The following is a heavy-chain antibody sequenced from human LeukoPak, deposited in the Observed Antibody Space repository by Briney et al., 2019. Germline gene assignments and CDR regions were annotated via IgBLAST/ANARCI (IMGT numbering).Heavy chain of an antibody. V-gene: IGHV3-48*03. D-gene: IGHD5-18*01. CDR3: ARDFNLYSYVGFDY. CDR2: ISSSGSTI. CDR1: GFTFSSYE. Sequence: PGGSLRLSCAASGFTFSSYEMNWVCQAPGKGLEWVSYISSSGSTIYYADSVKGRFTISRDNAKNSLYLQMNSLRAEDTAVYYCARDFNLYSYVGFDYWGQGTLVTVSS. J-gene: IGHJ4*02.